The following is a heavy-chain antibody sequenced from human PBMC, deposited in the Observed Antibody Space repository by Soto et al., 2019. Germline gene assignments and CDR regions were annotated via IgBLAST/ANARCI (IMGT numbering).Heavy chain of an antibody. J-gene: IGHJ4*02. CDR1: GVSVRSYT. V-gene: IGHV4-4*07. CDR2: VFSSVSA. CDR3: ARDGMTTGDT. Sequence: QLQLQESGPEQVRPSETLSLTCIVSGVSVRSYTWSWVRQPANKELEWIGRVFSSVSATYNPSLKSRVTITMDTPENRISLKLDSVTAADAGVDYCARDGMTTGDTWGPGTAVTVSS. D-gene: IGHD2-21*02.